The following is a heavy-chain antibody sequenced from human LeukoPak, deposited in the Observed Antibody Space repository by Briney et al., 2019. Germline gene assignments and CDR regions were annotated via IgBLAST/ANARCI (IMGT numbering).Heavy chain of an antibody. CDR2: IYTSGST. Sequence: SETLSLTDTVACGSISSYYWSWIRQPAGKGLEWIGRIYTSGSTNYNPSLKSRVTTSVDTSKNQFSLKLSSVTAADAAVYYCARGGSWFDYWGQGTLVTVSS. J-gene: IGHJ4*02. V-gene: IGHV4-4*07. D-gene: IGHD1-26*01. CDR1: CGSISSYY. CDR3: ARGGSWFDY.